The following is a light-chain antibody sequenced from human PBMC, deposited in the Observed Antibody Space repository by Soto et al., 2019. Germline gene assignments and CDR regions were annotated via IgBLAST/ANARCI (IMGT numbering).Light chain of an antibody. V-gene: IGKV1-12*01. J-gene: IGKJ4*01. CDR3: RQGNSFPPGLT. CDR2: AAS. Sequence: DIQMTQSPSSVSASVGDRVTITCRASQGISRFLAWYQQKPGKAPKLLIYAASSLQSGVPSRFSGCGSGTDFTLNIDSLQPEDFATYYWRQGNSFPPGLTCGGGTKVEIK. CDR1: QGISRF.